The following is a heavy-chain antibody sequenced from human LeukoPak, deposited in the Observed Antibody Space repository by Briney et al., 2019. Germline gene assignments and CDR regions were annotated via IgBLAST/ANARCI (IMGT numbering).Heavy chain of an antibody. CDR3: ARDKCHYFGLNWLDP. J-gene: IGHJ5*02. V-gene: IGHV1-69*06. CDR2: IIPVYGTT. CDR1: EGMNGYS. Sequence: SVKVSCKSSEGMNGYSIHWVRQAPGQGLEWMGRIIPVYGTTDYAQKFQGRVTMTADRWTNTVYMEVMRLTSEDTALYFCARDKCHYFGLNWLDPWGQGTQVSVSS. D-gene: IGHD3/OR15-3a*01.